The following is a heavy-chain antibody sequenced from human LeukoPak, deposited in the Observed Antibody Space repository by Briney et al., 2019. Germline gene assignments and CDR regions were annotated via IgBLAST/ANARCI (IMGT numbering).Heavy chain of an antibody. J-gene: IGHJ6*03. V-gene: IGHV4-30-2*01. Sequence: SETLSLTCAVSGGSISSGGYYWSWIRQPPGKGLEWIGYIYHSGSTYYNPSLKSRVTISVDRSKNQFSLKLSSVTAADTAVYYCARDRGRGGNSRYYMDVWGKGTTVTVSS. CDR1: GGSISSGGYY. CDR3: ARDRGRGGNSRYYMDV. D-gene: IGHD4-23*01. CDR2: IYHSGST.